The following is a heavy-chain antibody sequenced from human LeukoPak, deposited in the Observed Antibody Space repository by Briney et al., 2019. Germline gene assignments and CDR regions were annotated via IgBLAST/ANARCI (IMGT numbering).Heavy chain of an antibody. Sequence: SETLSLTCTVSGGSISSYYWSWVRQPPGKGLEWIGYIYYSGSTNYNPSLKSLVTISVDTSKIQFSLKLSSVTASYTAVYYCARGGCYFDYWGQGTLVTVSS. CDR2: IYYSGST. CDR3: ARGGCYFDY. D-gene: IGHD3-16*01. CDR1: GGSISSYY. V-gene: IGHV4-59*01. J-gene: IGHJ4*02.